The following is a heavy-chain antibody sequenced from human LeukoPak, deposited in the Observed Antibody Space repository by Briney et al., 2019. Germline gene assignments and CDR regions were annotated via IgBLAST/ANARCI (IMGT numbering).Heavy chain of an antibody. J-gene: IGHJ6*02. CDR3: AGSPIGYGMDV. V-gene: IGHV4-4*02. CDR2: IYHSGST. CDR1: GGSISNENW. Sequence: SETLSLPCAVSGGSISNENWWGWVRRPPGKGLEWIGEIYHSGSTNYIPSLKSRVTISVDKSKNQFSLKLTSVTAADTAVYYCAGSPIGYGMDVWGQGTTVTVSS.